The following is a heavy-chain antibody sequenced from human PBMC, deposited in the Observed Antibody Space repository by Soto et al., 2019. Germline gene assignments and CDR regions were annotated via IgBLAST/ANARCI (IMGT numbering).Heavy chain of an antibody. D-gene: IGHD6-6*01. CDR2: ISYDGSNK. Sequence: QVQLVESGGGVVQPGRSLRLSCAASGFTFSSYGMHWVRQAPGKGLVWVAVISYDGSNKYYADSVKGRFTISRDNSKNTLYLQMNSLRAEDTAVYYCAKDSQLVRSYYYYYMDVWGKGTTVTVSS. CDR3: AKDSQLVRSYYYYYMDV. CDR1: GFTFSSYG. J-gene: IGHJ6*03. V-gene: IGHV3-30*18.